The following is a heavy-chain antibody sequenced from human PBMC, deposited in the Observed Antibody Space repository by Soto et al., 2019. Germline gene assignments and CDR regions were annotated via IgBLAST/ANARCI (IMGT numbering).Heavy chain of an antibody. D-gene: IGHD1-26*01. J-gene: IGHJ4*02. CDR3: AGDGRATLDY. CDR2: IIPIFGTA. V-gene: IGHV1-69*12. Sequence: QVQLVQSGAEVKKPGSSVKVSCKASGGTFSSYAISWVRQAPGQGLEWMGGIIPIFGTANYAQKFQGRVRIPAAEPTSTAYMELSSLRSEDTAVYYCAGDGRATLDYWGQGTRVPVSS. CDR1: GGTFSSYA.